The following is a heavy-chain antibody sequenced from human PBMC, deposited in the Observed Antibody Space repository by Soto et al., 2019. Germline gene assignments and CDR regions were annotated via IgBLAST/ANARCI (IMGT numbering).Heavy chain of an antibody. CDR1: GFTFGSYA. CDR2: LSGGGDKT. Sequence: EVQLLESGGGLVQPGGSLRLSCAASGFTFGSYAMSWVRQAPGKGLEWVSSLSGGGDKTYYADSVKGRFTISRDNSKNAMCVQMRRLRAEDTAVYYCARLRGYKDGNHGDYWGQGALGTVSS. CDR3: ARLRGYKDGNHGDY. V-gene: IGHV3-23*01. J-gene: IGHJ4*02. D-gene: IGHD3-22*01.